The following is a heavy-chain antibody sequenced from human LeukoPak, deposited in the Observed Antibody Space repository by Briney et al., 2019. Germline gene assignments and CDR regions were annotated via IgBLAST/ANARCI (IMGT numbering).Heavy chain of an antibody. Sequence: SETLPLTCTVSGGSISSYYWSWIRQPPGKGLEWIGYIYYSGSTNYNPSLKSRVTISVDTSKNQFSLKLSSVTAADTAVYYCARLSKNGDHFDYWGQGTLVTVSS. CDR2: IYYSGST. D-gene: IGHD4-17*01. CDR3: ARLSKNGDHFDY. CDR1: GGSISSYY. J-gene: IGHJ4*02. V-gene: IGHV4-59*01.